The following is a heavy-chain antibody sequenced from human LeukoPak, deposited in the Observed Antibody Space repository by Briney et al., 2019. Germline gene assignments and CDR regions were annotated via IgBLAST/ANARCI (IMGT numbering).Heavy chain of an antibody. J-gene: IGHJ2*01. CDR2: IKQDGSEK. V-gene: IGHV3-7*01. D-gene: IGHD3-10*01. CDR3: ARGPYYYGSGSYLASWYFDL. CDR1: GFTFSSYW. Sequence: PGGSLRLSCAASGFTFSSYWMSWVRQAPGKGLEWVANIKQDGSEKYYVDSVKGRFTISRENAKNSLYLQMNSLRAGDTAVYYCARGPYYYGSGSYLASWYFDLWGRGTLVTVSS.